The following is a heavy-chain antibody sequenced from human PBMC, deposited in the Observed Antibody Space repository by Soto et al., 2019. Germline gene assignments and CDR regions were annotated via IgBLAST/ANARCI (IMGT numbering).Heavy chain of an antibody. CDR1: GYTFTSYA. V-gene: IGHV1-3*01. CDR2: INAGNGNT. D-gene: IGHD6-19*01. CDR3: AREGGCGGWYGLMKN. J-gene: IGHJ4*02. Sequence: QVQLVQSGAEVKKPGASVKVSCKASGYTFTSYAMHWVRQAPGQRLEWMGWINAGNGNTNYSQKFQGRVTITRDTSASTAYMELSSLRSEDTAVYYCAREGGCGGWYGLMKNWGQGTLVTVSS.